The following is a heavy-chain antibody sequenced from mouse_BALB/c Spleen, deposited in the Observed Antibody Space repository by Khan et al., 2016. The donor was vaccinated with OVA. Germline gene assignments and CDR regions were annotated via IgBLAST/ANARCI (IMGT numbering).Heavy chain of an antibody. CDR1: GYSITSGYA. CDR2: ISYSGVT. J-gene: IGHJ2*01. D-gene: IGHD1-1*01. Sequence: VQLVESGPGLVKPSQSLSLTCTVTGYSITSGYAWNWIRQFPGNKLEWMGYISYSGVTSYTPSLKSRISITRDTSKNQIFLQLNSVTTEDTAAYYCARGNYYGYYFDYWGQGTTLTVSS. V-gene: IGHV3-2*02. CDR3: ARGNYYGYYFDY.